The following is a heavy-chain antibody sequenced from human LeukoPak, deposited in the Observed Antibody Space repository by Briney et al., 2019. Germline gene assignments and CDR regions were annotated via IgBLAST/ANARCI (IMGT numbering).Heavy chain of an antibody. CDR3: VRRFRRHLGLDY. J-gene: IGHJ4*02. Sequence: GGSLRLSCAASGFTFSSYSMNWVRQAPGKGLEWVSSISSSSSYIYYADSVKGRFTISRDNAKNSLYLQINSLRAEDTAVYYCVRRFRRHLGLDYWGQGTLVTVSS. CDR2: ISSSSSYI. V-gene: IGHV3-21*01. CDR1: GFTFSSYS. D-gene: IGHD3-10*01.